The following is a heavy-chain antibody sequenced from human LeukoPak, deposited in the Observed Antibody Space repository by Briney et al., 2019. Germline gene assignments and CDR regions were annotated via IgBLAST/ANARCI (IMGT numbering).Heavy chain of an antibody. CDR2: VWSDGNNK. CDR1: GFTFSSDG. J-gene: IGHJ4*02. D-gene: IGHD7-27*01. CDR3: AKDGEF. Sequence: PGGSLRLSCAASGFTFSSDGMHWVRQAPGKGLEWVAVVWSDGNNKFYGDAVKGRFTISRDNSKNTLYLQMNSLRAEDTAVYSFAKDGEFWDQGTLVTVSS. V-gene: IGHV3-33*06.